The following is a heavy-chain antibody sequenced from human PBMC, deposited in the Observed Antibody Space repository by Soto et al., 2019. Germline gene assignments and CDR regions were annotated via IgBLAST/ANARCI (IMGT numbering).Heavy chain of an antibody. Sequence: EASVKVCCKASGGTFSIYAISWVRQAPGQGLEWMGGIIPIFGTANYAQKLQGRVTITADESTSTAYMELSSLRSEDTAVYYCARDGTYYYDSSGYYPFDYWGQGTLVTVSS. CDR1: GGTFSIYA. V-gene: IGHV1-69*13. CDR3: ARDGTYYYDSSGYYPFDY. CDR2: IIPIFGTA. D-gene: IGHD3-22*01. J-gene: IGHJ4*02.